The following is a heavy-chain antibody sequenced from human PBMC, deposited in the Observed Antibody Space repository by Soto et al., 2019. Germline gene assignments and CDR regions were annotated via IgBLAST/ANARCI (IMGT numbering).Heavy chain of an antibody. CDR3: ARDVDADFRTDFDY. D-gene: IGHD4-17*01. Sequence: GSLRLSCAASGFTFSSYSMNWVRQAPGKGLEWVSYISSSSSTIYYADSVKGRFTISRDNAKNSVYLEMNSLRAEDTALYYCARDVDADFRTDFDYWGRGTLVTVSS. J-gene: IGHJ4*02. CDR1: GFTFSSYS. V-gene: IGHV3-48*01. CDR2: ISSSSSTI.